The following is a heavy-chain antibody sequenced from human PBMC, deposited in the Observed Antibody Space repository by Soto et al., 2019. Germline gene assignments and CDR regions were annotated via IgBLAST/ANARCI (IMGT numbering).Heavy chain of an antibody. J-gene: IGHJ4*02. Sequence: EVQLVESGGGLVKPGGSLRLSCAASGFKFSSYGMNWVRQAPGKGLEWVSSITSGSSYIYNADSVKGRFTVSRDNAKNSLYLQMNSLRAEDTAGYYCARDIIYGSGSYFDYWGQGTLVIVSS. V-gene: IGHV3-21*01. CDR2: ITSGSSYI. CDR3: ARDIIYGSGSYFDY. CDR1: GFKFSSYG. D-gene: IGHD3-10*01.